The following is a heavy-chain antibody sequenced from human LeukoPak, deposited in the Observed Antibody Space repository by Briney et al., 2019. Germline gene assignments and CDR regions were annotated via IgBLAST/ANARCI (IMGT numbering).Heavy chain of an antibody. Sequence: GGSLRLSCAASGFTFSSYAMPWVRQAPGKGLEYVSAISSNGGSTYYANSVKGRFTISRDNSKNTLYLQMGSLRAEDMAVYYCARVPGAAMVSWYFDYWSQGTLVTVSS. J-gene: IGHJ4*02. CDR3: ARVPGAAMVSWYFDY. V-gene: IGHV3-64*01. CDR1: GFTFSSYA. D-gene: IGHD5-18*01. CDR2: ISSNGGST.